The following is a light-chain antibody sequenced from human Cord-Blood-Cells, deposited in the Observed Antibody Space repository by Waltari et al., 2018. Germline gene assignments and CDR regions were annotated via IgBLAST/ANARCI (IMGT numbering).Light chain of an antibody. Sequence: DIVMTQSPDSLAVSLGERATINCKSSQSVLYSSNNKNYLACYQQKPGQPPKLLIYWASTRESGVPDRFSGSGSGTDFTLTISSLQAEDVAVYYCQHYYSTPHTFGQGTKLEIK. CDR1: QSVLYSSNNKNY. J-gene: IGKJ2*01. CDR2: WAS. CDR3: QHYYSTPHT. V-gene: IGKV4-1*01.